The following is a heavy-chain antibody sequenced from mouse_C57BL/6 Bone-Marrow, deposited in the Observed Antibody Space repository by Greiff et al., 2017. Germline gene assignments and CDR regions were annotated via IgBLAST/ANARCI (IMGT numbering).Heavy chain of an antibody. D-gene: IGHD5-1*01. V-gene: IGHV1-18*01. CDR2: INPNNGGT. J-gene: IGHJ2*01. CDR3: ARSSTFFYYFDY. Sequence: VQLQQSGPELVKPGASVKIPCKASGYTFTDYNMDWVKQSHGKSLEWIGDINPNNGGTIYNQKFKGKATLTVEKSSNTVYLELSRLTSDDSAVYYCARSSTFFYYFDYWGQGTTLTVSS. CDR1: GYTFTDYN.